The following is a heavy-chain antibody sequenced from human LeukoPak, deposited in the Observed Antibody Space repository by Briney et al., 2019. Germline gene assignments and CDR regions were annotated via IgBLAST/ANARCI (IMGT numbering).Heavy chain of an antibody. CDR3: VRAYGGNFWYFDL. D-gene: IGHD4-23*01. V-gene: IGHV4-59*01. J-gene: IGHJ2*01. CDR1: GGSISSYY. CDR2: IYYSGST. Sequence: SETLSLTCTVSGGSISSYYWSWIRQPPGKGLEWIGYIYYSGSTNYNPSLKSRVTISVDTSKNQFSLKLSSVTAADTAVYYCVRAYGGNFWYFDLWGRGTLVTVSS.